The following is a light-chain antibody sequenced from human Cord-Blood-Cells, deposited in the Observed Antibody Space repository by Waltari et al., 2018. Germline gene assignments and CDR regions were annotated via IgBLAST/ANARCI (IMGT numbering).Light chain of an antibody. V-gene: IGLV1-40*01. Sequence: QSVLTQPPSVSGAPGQRVTIPCTGSSSNIGAGYDVHWYQQLPGTPPKLLIYGNSNRPSGVPDRFSGSKSGTSASLAITGLQAEDEADYYCQSYDSSLSGYVFGTGTKVTVL. CDR3: QSYDSSLSGYV. CDR2: GNS. CDR1: SSNIGAGYD. J-gene: IGLJ1*01.